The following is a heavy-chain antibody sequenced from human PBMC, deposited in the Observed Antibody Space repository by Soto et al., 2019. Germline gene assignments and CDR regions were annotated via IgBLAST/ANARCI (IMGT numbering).Heavy chain of an antibody. CDR2: IIPIFGTA. Sequence: ASVKVSCKASGGTFSSYAISWVRQAPGQGLEWMGGIIPIFGTANYAQKFQGRVTITADESTSTAYMELSSLGSEDTAVYYCARGYTAMVTYYYYGMDVWGQGTTVTVSS. V-gene: IGHV1-69*13. J-gene: IGHJ6*02. D-gene: IGHD5-18*01. CDR3: ARGYTAMVTYYYYGMDV. CDR1: GGTFSSYA.